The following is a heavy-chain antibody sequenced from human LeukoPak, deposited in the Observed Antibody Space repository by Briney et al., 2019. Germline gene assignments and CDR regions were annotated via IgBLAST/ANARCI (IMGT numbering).Heavy chain of an antibody. J-gene: IGHJ4*02. CDR1: GYTFTSYD. D-gene: IGHD4-23*01. Sequence: GASVKVSCKASGYTFTSYDINWVRQATGQGLEWMGWMNPNSGNTGYAQKFQGRATMTRNTSISTAYMELSSLRSEDTAVYYCARGSSPTYGGNSDYWGQGTLVTVSS. CDR2: MNPNSGNT. V-gene: IGHV1-8*01. CDR3: ARGSSPTYGGNSDY.